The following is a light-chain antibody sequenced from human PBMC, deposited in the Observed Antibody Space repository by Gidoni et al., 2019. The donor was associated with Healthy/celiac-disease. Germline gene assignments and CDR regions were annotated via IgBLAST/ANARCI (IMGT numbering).Light chain of an antibody. CDR1: QSVSSSY. J-gene: IGKJ1*01. V-gene: IGKV3-20*01. CDR3: QQYGSSPPTWT. CDR2: GAS. Sequence: EIVLTQSPGTLSLSPGERATLSCRASQSVSSSYLAWYQQKPGQAPRLLIYGASSRATGIPDRFGGSGSGTDFTLTISRLEPEDFAVYYCQQYGSSPPTWTFGQGTKVEIK.